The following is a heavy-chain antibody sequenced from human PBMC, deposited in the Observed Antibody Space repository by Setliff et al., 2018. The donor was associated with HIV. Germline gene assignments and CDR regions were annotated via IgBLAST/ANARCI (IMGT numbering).Heavy chain of an antibody. J-gene: IGHJ6*02. CDR2: ISYSGST. D-gene: IGHD3-10*01. CDR3: ARDRGNADYYYGMDA. Sequence: PSETLSLTCTVSGGTIASGGHYWSWIRQHPGKGLEWIGYISYSGSTYYNPSLKSRVTISVDTSKNQFSLKLRSVTAADTAVYYCARDRGNADYYYGMDAWGQGTTVTVSS. CDR1: GGTIASGGHY. V-gene: IGHV4-31*03.